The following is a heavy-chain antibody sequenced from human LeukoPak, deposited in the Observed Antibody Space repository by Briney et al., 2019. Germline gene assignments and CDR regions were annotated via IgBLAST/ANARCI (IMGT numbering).Heavy chain of an antibody. CDR3: ARDPTKVTTIFDS. J-gene: IGHJ4*02. Sequence: SETLSLTCSVSGVSISAYYWSWIRQSAVNRLEWIGRIYPGEGIYATATTSYNPSFKSRVTMSGDTSKNQLSLKLSSVTAADTAVYYCARDPTKVTTIFDSWGQGILVTVSS. D-gene: IGHD4-4*01. CDR1: GVSISAYY. V-gene: IGHV4-4*07. CDR2: IYPGEGIYATATT.